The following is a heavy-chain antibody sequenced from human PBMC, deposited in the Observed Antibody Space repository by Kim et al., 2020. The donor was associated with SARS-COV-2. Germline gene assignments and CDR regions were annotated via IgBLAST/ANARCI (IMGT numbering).Heavy chain of an antibody. CDR1: GFTFNSYW. CDR2: IKQDGSEK. D-gene: IGHD3-10*01. CDR3: AKLTPKGRAFDY. V-gene: IGHV3-7*01. Sequence: GGSLRLSCGTSGFTFNSYWMSWVRQAPGKGLEWVANIKQDGSEKHYVDSVKGRFTISRDNANNSLYLLMNSLGVDDTAIYYCAKLTPKGRAFDYWDQGTLVTVSS. J-gene: IGHJ4*02.